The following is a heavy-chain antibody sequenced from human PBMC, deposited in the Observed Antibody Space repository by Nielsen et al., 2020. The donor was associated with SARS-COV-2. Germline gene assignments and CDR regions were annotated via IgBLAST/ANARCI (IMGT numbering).Heavy chain of an antibody. D-gene: IGHD2-8*01. Sequence: GESLKISCAASGFTFSSYAMHWVRQAPGKGLEWVAAISYDVGSKFYAGSVKGRFTISRDNSKNTLYLQMNSLRAEDTAVYYCAKGTYCTNGVCYRGDAFDIWGQGTMVTVSS. J-gene: IGHJ3*02. CDR3: AKGTYCTNGVCYRGDAFDI. CDR2: ISYDVGSK. CDR1: GFTFSSYA. V-gene: IGHV3-30-3*01.